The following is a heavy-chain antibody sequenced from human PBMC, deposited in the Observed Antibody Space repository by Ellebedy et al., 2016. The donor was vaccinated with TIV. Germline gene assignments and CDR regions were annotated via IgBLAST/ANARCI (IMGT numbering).Heavy chain of an antibody. D-gene: IGHD6-19*01. CDR2: INAGNGNT. CDR3: ARDLLDGAGYFDY. J-gene: IGHJ4*02. CDR1: GYTFTSYA. Sequence: AASVKVSCKASGYTFTSYAMHWVRQAPGQRLEWMGWINAGNGNTKYSQKFQGRVTITRDTSASTAYMELSSLRSEDTAVYYCARDLLDGAGYFDYWGQGTLVTVSS. V-gene: IGHV1-3*01.